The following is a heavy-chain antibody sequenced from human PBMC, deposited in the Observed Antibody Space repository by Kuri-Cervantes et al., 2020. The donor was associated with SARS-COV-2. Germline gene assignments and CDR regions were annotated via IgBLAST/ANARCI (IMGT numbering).Heavy chain of an antibody. J-gene: IGHJ6*03. Sequence: SVKVSCKASGGTFSSYTISWVRQAPGQGLEWMGRIIPILGIANYAQKFQGRVTITADKSTSTAYMELSSLRSEDTAVYYCARESVRAASMDVWGKGTTVTGYS. D-gene: IGHD6-13*01. V-gene: IGHV1-69*04. CDR1: GGTFSSYT. CDR3: ARESVRAASMDV. CDR2: IIPILGIA.